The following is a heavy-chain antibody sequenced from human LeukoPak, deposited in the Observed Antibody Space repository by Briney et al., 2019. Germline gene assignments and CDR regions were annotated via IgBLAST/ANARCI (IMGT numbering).Heavy chain of an antibody. Sequence: PSGGSLRLSCAASGFTFGSYGMHWVRQAPGKGLEWVTFIRSDGSNKYYADSVKGRFTISRDNAKNSLYLQMNSLRAEDTAVYYCARDLPYYYDSSGYPPNAFDIWGQGTMVTVSS. D-gene: IGHD3-22*01. CDR2: IRSDGSNK. J-gene: IGHJ3*02. V-gene: IGHV3-30*02. CDR3: ARDLPYYYDSSGYPPNAFDI. CDR1: GFTFGSYG.